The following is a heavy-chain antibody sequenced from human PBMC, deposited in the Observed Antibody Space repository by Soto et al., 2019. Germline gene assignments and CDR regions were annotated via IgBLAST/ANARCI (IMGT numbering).Heavy chain of an antibody. V-gene: IGHV4-39*01. J-gene: IGHJ6*03. Sequence: PSETLSLTCSVSGYSITSINNYWGWIRQPPGMGLEWIANIYYDGSTFYNPSLKSRVAMSIDTSKNQFSLNLTSVTATDTAVYYCTTVVIPGTRHMD. CDR1: GYSITSINNY. CDR2: IYYDGST. CDR3: TTVVIPGTRHMD. D-gene: IGHD2-21*01.